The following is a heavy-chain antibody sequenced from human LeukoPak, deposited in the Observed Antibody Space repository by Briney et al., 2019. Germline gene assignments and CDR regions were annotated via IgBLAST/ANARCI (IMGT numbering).Heavy chain of an antibody. CDR1: GDSVSSNSAA. CDR3: ARVNGYDSSGYYYPFDY. D-gene: IGHD3-22*01. V-gene: IGHV6-1*01. Sequence: SQTLSLTCAISGDSVSSNSAAWNWIRQSPSRGLEWLGRTYYRSKWYNDYAVSVKSRITINPDTSKNQFSLQLNSVTPEDTAVYYCARVNGYDSSGYYYPFDYWGQGTLVTVSS. J-gene: IGHJ4*02. CDR2: TYYRSKWYN.